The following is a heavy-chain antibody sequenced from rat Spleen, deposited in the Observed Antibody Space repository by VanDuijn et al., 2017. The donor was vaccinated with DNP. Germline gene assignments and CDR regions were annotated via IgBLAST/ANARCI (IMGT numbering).Heavy chain of an antibody. CDR2: ISTSGGST. V-gene: IGHV5-25*01. J-gene: IGHJ3*01. CDR1: GFTFSNYD. D-gene: IGHD1-12*02. Sequence: EVQLMESGGGLVQPGRSLKLSCAASGFTFSNYDMAWVRQAPTKGLEWVASISTSGGSTYYRDSVKGRFTVSRDNAYSTLYLQMDSLRSEDTATYFCAGNYYDGSSYYPFAYWGQGTLVTVSS. CDR3: AGNYYDGSSYYPFAY.